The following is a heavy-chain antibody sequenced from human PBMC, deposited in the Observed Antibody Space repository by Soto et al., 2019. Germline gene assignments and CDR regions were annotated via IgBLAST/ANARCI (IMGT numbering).Heavy chain of an antibody. J-gene: IGHJ3*02. CDR1: GFTVSDNY. CDR3: ARGMYGSGSYYIGDAFDM. D-gene: IGHD3-10*01. Sequence: PGGSLRLACAVSGFTVSDNYMNWVRQAPGEGLEWVSVIYRGGDTFYADSVKGRFTISRDNSKNTLYLQMNSLRAEDTAVYYCARGMYGSGSYYIGDAFDMWVQGTMVTVSS. CDR2: IYRGGDT. V-gene: IGHV3-53*01.